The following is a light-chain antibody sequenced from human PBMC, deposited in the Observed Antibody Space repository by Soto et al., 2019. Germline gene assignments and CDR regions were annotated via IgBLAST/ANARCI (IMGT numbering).Light chain of an antibody. CDR3: GTWDSSLSAVV. Sequence: QSALTQPPSVSGSPGQSVTISCTGTSTDFVGYNRVSWYQQPPGTAPKLMIYEVSKRPSGVPDRFSGSKSGTSATLGITGLQTGDEADYYCGTWDSSLSAVVFGGGTKLTVL. CDR1: STDFVGYNR. J-gene: IGLJ2*01. V-gene: IGLV2-18*02. CDR2: EVS.